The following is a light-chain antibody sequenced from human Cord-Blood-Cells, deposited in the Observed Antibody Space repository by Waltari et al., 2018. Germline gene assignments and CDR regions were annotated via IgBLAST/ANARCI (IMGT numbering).Light chain of an antibody. Sequence: DIVMTQSPDSLAVSLGERATINCKYSQSVLYSSNNKNYLAWYQQKPGKPPMLLIYWASTRESGVPDRFSGSGSVTDFTLTISSLQAEDVAVYYCQQYYSTPLTFGGGTKVEIK. J-gene: IGKJ4*01. CDR2: WAS. CDR1: QSVLYSSNNKNY. CDR3: QQYYSTPLT. V-gene: IGKV4-1*01.